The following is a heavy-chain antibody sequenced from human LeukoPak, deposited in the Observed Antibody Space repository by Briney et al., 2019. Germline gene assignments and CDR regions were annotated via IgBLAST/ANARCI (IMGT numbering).Heavy chain of an antibody. CDR2: ITASGGT. CDR1: GFTFSSYA. Sequence: PGGSLRLSCAASGFTFSSYAMSWVRQAPGKGLEWVSTITASGGTYYADSLKGRLTISRDTSKNTLYLQINSLRAEDTAVYYCAKRGRYYFDQWGQGTLVTVSS. J-gene: IGHJ4*02. CDR3: AKRGRYYFDQ. V-gene: IGHV3-23*01.